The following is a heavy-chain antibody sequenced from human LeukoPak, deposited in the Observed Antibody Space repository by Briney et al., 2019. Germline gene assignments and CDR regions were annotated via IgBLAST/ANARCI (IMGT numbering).Heavy chain of an antibody. Sequence: LSGGSLRLSCAASGFTFSNFWKHWVRQAPGKGLVWVALIYGDGSFTRYADSVKGRFTISRDNAKNTVYLQMNSLRVEDTAVYYCARVYETNGYLYWGQGSLVTVSS. J-gene: IGHJ4*02. D-gene: IGHD3-22*01. V-gene: IGHV3-74*01. CDR2: IYGDGSFT. CDR1: GFTFSNFW. CDR3: ARVYETNGYLY.